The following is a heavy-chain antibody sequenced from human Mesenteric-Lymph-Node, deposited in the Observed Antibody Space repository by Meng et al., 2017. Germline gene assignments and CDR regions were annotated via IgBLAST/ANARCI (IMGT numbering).Heavy chain of an antibody. J-gene: IGHJ4*02. CDR1: GVTFNKYA. Sequence: EVHSLGSGGGLVQPGGSLRLSCAASGVTFNKYAMSWVRQAPGKGLEWVSGIPGSGGSTYYADSVKGRFTISRDNSKNTLYLQMNSLRAEDTAVYYCVWGSNWGPGTLVTVSS. CDR3: VWGSN. V-gene: IGHV3-23*01. D-gene: IGHD7-27*01. CDR2: IPGSGGST.